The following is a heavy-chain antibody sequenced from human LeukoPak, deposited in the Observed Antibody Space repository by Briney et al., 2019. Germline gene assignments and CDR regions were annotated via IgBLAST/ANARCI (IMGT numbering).Heavy chain of an antibody. V-gene: IGHV4-39*07. CDR2: IYYSGST. CDR1: GGSISSSSYY. CDR3: ARSSSGGHAFDI. J-gene: IGHJ3*02. Sequence: PSETLSLTCTVSGGSISSSSYYWGWIRQPPGKGLEWIGSIYYSGSTYYNPSLKSRVTISVDTSKNQFSLKLSSVTAADTAVYYCARSSSGGHAFDIWGQGTMVTVSS. D-gene: IGHD2-15*01.